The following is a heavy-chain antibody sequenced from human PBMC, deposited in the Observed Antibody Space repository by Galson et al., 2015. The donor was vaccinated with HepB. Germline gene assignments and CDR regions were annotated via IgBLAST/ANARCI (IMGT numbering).Heavy chain of an antibody. CDR3: AREGWNHAYYYYYGMDV. CDR2: ISSSGSTI. D-gene: IGHD1-14*01. CDR1: GFTFSSYG. Sequence: SLRLSCAASGFTFSSYGMSWVRQAPGKGLEWVSYISSSGSTIYYADSVKGRFTISRDNAKNSLYLQMNSLRAEDTAVYYCAREGWNHAYYYYYGMDVWGQGTTVTVSS. J-gene: IGHJ6*02. V-gene: IGHV3-48*03.